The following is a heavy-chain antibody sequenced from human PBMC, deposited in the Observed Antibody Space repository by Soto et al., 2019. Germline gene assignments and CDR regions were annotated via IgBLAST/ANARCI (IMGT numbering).Heavy chain of an antibody. CDR2: ISGSGGST. CDR1: GFTFSSYA. J-gene: IGHJ6*02. V-gene: IGHV3-23*01. D-gene: IGHD3-10*01. CDR3: AKLQVPTYYYYYGMDV. Sequence: PGGSPRLSCAASGFTFSSYAMSWVRQAPGKGLEWVSAISGSGGSTYYADSVKGRFTISRDNSKNTLYLQMNSLRAEDTAVYYCAKLQVPTYYYYYGMDVWGQGTTVTVSS.